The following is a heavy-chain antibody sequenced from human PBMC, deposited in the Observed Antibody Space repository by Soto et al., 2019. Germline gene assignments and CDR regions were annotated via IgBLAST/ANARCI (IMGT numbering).Heavy chain of an antibody. D-gene: IGHD3-10*01. CDR1: GFTFSSYA. V-gene: IGHV3-23*01. Sequence: GGSLRLSCAASGFTFSSYAMSWVRQAPGKGLEWVSAISGSGGSTYYADSVKGRFTISRDNSKNTLYLQMNSLRAEDTAVYYCAKFLHYYGSGSPIWGYYYMDVWGKGTTVTVSS. CDR3: AKFLHYYGSGSPIWGYYYMDV. J-gene: IGHJ6*03. CDR2: ISGSGGST.